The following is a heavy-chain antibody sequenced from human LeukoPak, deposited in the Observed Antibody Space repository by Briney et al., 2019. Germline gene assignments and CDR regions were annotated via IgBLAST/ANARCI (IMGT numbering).Heavy chain of an antibody. J-gene: IGHJ4*02. V-gene: IGHV3-21*04. CDR1: GFTFSSYS. Sequence: GGSLRLSCAASGFTFSSYSMNWVRQAPGKGLEWVSSISSSSSYIYYADSVKGRFTISRDNAKNSPYLQMNSLRAEDTALYYCAKDHYYDSSGLDYWGQGTLVTVSS. CDR3: AKDHYYDSSGLDY. D-gene: IGHD3-22*01. CDR2: ISSSSSYI.